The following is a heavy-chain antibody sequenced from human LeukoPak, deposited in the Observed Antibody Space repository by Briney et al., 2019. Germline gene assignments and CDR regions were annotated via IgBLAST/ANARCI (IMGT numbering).Heavy chain of an antibody. CDR3: AKVSGRIQIWPQPFGDGMDV. CDR2: ISGSGGST. V-gene: IGHV3-23*01. D-gene: IGHD3-10*01. CDR1: GFTFSSYA. Sequence: GGSLRLSCAASGFTFSSYAMSWVRQAPGKGLEWVSAISGSGGSTYYADSVKGRFTISRDNSKNMLYLQMNSLRAEDTAVYYCAKVSGRIQIWPQPFGDGMDVWGQGTTVTVSS. J-gene: IGHJ6*02.